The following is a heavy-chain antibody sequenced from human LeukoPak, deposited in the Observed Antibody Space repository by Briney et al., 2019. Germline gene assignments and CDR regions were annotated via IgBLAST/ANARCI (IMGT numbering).Heavy chain of an antibody. J-gene: IGHJ3*02. Sequence: SETLSLTCDVYGGSFSGYYWSWIRQPPGKGLEWIGEINHSGSTNYNPSLKSRVTISVDTSKNQFSLKLSSVTAADTAVYYCARLGYSGSYYERTFDIWGQGTMVTVSS. D-gene: IGHD1-26*01. CDR3: ARLGYSGSYYERTFDI. CDR1: GGSFSGYY. V-gene: IGHV4-34*01. CDR2: INHSGST.